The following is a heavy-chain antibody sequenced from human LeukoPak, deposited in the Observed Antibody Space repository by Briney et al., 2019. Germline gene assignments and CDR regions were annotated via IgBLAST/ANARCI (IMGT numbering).Heavy chain of an antibody. J-gene: IGHJ4*02. CDR2: VFYNGTT. Sequence: PPETLSLTCTVSGGSINSSAYFWGWIRHPPGKGLEWIASVFYNGTTYYDPSLKSRVTISVDTSKNQFSLNLASVTAADTAMYYCARLTRRGSGSRSYYSYWGQGTLVTVSS. D-gene: IGHD3-10*01. V-gene: IGHV4-39*01. CDR3: ARLTRRGSGSRSYYSY. CDR1: GGSINSSAYF.